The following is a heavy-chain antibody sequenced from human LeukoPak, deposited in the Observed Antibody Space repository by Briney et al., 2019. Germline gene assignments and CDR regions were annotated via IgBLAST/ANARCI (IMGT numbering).Heavy chain of an antibody. V-gene: IGHV3-49*04. J-gene: IGHJ6*04. CDR2: IRSKAYGGTT. CDR3: TRDPGAYDYVWGSYRFYYYYYGMDV. CDR1: GFTFSSYA. D-gene: IGHD3-16*02. Sequence: GGSLRLSCAASGFTFSSYAMHWVRQAPGKGLEWVGFIRSKAYGGTTEYAASVKGRFTISRDDSKSIAYLQMNSLKTEDTAVYYCTRDPGAYDYVWGSYRFYYYYYGMDVWGKGTTVTVSS.